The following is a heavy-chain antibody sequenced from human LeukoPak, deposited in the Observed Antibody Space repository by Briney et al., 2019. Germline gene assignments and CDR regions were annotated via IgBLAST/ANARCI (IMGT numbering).Heavy chain of an antibody. CDR3: ARRTPYYYCRACAFDI. CDR1: GGSISGYY. V-gene: IGHV4-59*01. D-gene: IGHD3-22*01. J-gene: IGHJ3*02. CDR2: IYYSGST. Sequence: SETLSLTCTVSGGSISGYYWSWIRQPPGKGLEWIGYIYYSGSTNYNPSLKSRVTISVDTSKNQFSLELSSVTAADTAVYYCARRTPYYYCRACAFDIWGQGTMVTVSS.